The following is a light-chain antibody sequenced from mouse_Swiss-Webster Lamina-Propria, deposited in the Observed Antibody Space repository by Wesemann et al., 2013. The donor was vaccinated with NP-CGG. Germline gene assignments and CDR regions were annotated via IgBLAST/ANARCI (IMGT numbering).Light chain of an antibody. Sequence: IMMTQSPSSLAVTAGEKVTMSCKSSQSLLNSGNQKNYLTWYQQKPGQPPKLLIYWASTRESGVPDRFTGSGSGTDFTLTISSVQAEDLAVYYCQNDYSYPFTFGSGTKLEIK. CDR1: QSLLNSGNQKNY. J-gene: IGKJ4*01. V-gene: IGKV8-19*01. CDR2: WAS. CDR3: QNDYSYPFT.